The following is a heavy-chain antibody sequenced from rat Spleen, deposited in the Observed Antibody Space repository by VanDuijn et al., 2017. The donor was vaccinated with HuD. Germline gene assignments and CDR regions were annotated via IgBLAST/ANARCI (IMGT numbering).Heavy chain of an antibody. CDR1: GFTFSDYY. CDR3: ARPSYGYPFAY. V-gene: IGHV5-7*01. J-gene: IGHJ3*01. Sequence: EVQLVESDGGLVQPGRSLKLSCAASGFTFSDYYMAWVRQAPTKGLEWVASITFDGSNTFYRDSVKGRFTISRDNAKNTLYLQLGSLRSEDTATYYCARPSYGYPFAYWGQGTLVTVSS. CDR2: ITFDGSNT. D-gene: IGHD1-7*01.